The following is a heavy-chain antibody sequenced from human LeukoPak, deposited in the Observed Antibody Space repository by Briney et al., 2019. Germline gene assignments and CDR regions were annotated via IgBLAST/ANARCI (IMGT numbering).Heavy chain of an antibody. CDR3: ARGLDNYGYKFDY. J-gene: IGHJ4*02. CDR1: GFTFDDYA. D-gene: IGHD5-18*01. CDR2: ISGSGGNT. Sequence: GRSLRLSCAASGFTFDDYAMHWVRQAPGKGLEWVSGISGSGGNTYYADSVKGRFTISRDNAENSLYLQMNSLRAEDTAVYYCARGLDNYGYKFDYWGQGTLVTVSS. V-gene: IGHV3-9*01.